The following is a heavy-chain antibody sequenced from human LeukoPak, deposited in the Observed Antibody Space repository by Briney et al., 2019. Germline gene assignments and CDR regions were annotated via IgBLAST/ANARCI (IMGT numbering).Heavy chain of an antibody. Sequence: SETLSLTCTVSGGSISSYYWSWIRQPPGKGLEWIGYIYYSGSTNYNPSLKSRVTISVDTSKNQFSLKLSSVTAADTAVYYCARYVVVTAMFDYWGLGTLVTVSS. D-gene: IGHD2-21*02. V-gene: IGHV4-59*01. CDR1: GGSISSYY. CDR2: IYYSGST. CDR3: ARYVVVTAMFDY. J-gene: IGHJ4*02.